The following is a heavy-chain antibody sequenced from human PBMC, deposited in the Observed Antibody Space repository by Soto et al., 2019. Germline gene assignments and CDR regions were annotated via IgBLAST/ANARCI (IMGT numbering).Heavy chain of an antibody. CDR2: ISWNSGSI. CDR3: AKDQNVNIVATLEYYYYYMDV. D-gene: IGHD5-12*01. Sequence: EVQLVEPGGGLVQPGRSLRLSCAASGFTFDDYAMHWVRQAPGKGLEWVSGISWNSGSIGYADSVKGRFTISRDNAKNSLYLQMNSLRAEDTALYYCAKDQNVNIVATLEYYYYYMDVWGKGTTVTVSS. J-gene: IGHJ6*03. CDR1: GFTFDDYA. V-gene: IGHV3-9*01.